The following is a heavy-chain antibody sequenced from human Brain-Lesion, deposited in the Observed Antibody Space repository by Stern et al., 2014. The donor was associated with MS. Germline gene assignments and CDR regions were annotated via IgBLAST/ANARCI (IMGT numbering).Heavy chain of an antibody. CDR1: GFSVSNNY. D-gene: IGHD2-15*01. V-gene: IGHV3-53*01. Sequence: EVQLVESGGKLIQPGESLRISCAASGFSVSNNYMTWVRQAPGQGLEWVXLIYSGGGTYYADSVKGRFTISRDNSKNTLYLQMNNLRAEDTAVYYCARDRTCTGGSCYGTWGQGTLVTVSS. CDR2: IYSGGGT. CDR3: ARDRTCTGGSCYGT. J-gene: IGHJ5*02.